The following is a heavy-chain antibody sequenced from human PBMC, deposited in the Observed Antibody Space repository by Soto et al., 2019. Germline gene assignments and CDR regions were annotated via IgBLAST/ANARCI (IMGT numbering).Heavy chain of an antibody. J-gene: IGHJ4*02. CDR2: ISAYIGTT. D-gene: IGHD3-16*01. CDR3: ARDHGGGITFE. Sequence: QVQLVQSGAEVKKPGASVKVSCKASGYTFTSYAISWVRQAPGRGLEWMGWISAYIGTTKYAQTLQGRVTMTTDTTTISAYMAWSSMISDYTTVYYIARDHGGGITFEWGQGTLVTVSS. V-gene: IGHV1-18*01. CDR1: GYTFTSYA.